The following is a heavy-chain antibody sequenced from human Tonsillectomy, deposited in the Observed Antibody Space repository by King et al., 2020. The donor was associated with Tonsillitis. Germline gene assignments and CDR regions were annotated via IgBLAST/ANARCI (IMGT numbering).Heavy chain of an antibody. Sequence: VQLVESGGGLVQPGGSLRVSCAASGFTFSSYAMSWLRQAPGKGLEWVSLISGGGGSTYYADSVKGRFTISRDNSKNTLYLQMNSLRVEDTAVYYCAKDPTYYKTTYYFDYWGQGTLVTVSS. CDR1: GFTFSSYA. D-gene: IGHD3-10*01. CDR3: AKDPTYYKTTYYFDY. J-gene: IGHJ4*02. CDR2: ISGGGGST. V-gene: IGHV3-23*04.